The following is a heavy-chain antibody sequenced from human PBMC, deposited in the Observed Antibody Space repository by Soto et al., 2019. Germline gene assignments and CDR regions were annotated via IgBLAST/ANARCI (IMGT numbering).Heavy chain of an antibody. CDR1: GGSFSGYY. D-gene: IGHD5-12*01. J-gene: IGHJ6*02. V-gene: IGHV4-34*01. CDR2: INHSGST. Sequence: ASETLSLTCAVYGGSFSGYYWSWIRQPPGKGLEWIGEINHSGSTNYNPSLKSRVTISVDTSKNQFSLKLSSVTAADTAVYYCARGLGQGSGCDPSSYYYYGMDVWGQGTTVTVSS. CDR3: ARGLGQGSGCDPSSYYYYGMDV.